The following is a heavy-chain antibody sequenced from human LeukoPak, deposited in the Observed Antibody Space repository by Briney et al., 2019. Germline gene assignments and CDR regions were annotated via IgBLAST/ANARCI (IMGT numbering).Heavy chain of an antibody. CDR2: IYPDDSDT. D-gene: IGHD3-9*01. CDR3: ARVFDILTGYYIRAFDY. CDR1: GYSFTTYW. V-gene: IGHV5-51*01. Sequence: GEFLKISCKGSGYSFTTYWIAWVRQMPGKGLEWVGIIYPDDSDTRYSPSFEGQVTISADKSISTAYLQWSSLKASDTAMYYCARVFDILTGYYIRAFDYWGQGTLVTVSS. J-gene: IGHJ4*02.